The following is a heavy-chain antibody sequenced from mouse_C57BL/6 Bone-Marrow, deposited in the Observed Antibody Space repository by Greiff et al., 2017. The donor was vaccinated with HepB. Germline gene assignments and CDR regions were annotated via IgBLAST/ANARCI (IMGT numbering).Heavy chain of an antibody. J-gene: IGHJ1*03. V-gene: IGHV1-69*01. D-gene: IGHD2-1*01. CDR1: GYTFTSYW. CDR3: ATRALLWSLWYFDV. CDR2: IDPSDSYT. Sequence: QVQLQQPGAELVMPGASVKLSCKASGYTFTSYWMHWVKQRPGQGLEWIGGIDPSDSYTNYNQKFKGKSTLTVDKSSSTAYMQLSSLTSEDSAVYYCATRALLWSLWYFDVWGTGTPVTVSS.